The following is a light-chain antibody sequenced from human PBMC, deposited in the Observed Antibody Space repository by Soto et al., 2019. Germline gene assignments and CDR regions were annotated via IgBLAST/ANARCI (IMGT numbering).Light chain of an antibody. CDR2: AAS. J-gene: IGKJ5*01. CDR3: QQAYSFPT. V-gene: IGKV1-12*01. Sequence: DIQMTQSPSSVSASVGDRVTITCRASQDISSWLAWYQQKPGKAPKVLIYAASSLQTGVPSRFSGSGSGTDFTLTINSLQPEDFATYFCQQAYSFPTFGQGTRLEIK. CDR1: QDISSW.